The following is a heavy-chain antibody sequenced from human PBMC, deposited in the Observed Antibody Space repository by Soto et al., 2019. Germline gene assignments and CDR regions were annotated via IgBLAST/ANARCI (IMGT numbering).Heavy chain of an antibody. CDR2: ISVSGGST. CDR1: GFTFSSYA. V-gene: IGHV3-23*01. J-gene: IGHJ4*02. Sequence: EVQLLESGGGLVQPGGSLRLSCAASGFTFSSYAMSWVRHAHGKGREWVPAISVSGGSTYYADAVKGRFTISKDNSKNTLSRHMNSLRAEDTDVYYCAKAGLRFLEWLQSFGEESGYYFDYWGQGTLVTVSS. CDR3: AKAGLRFLEWLQSFGEESGYYFDY. D-gene: IGHD3-3*01.